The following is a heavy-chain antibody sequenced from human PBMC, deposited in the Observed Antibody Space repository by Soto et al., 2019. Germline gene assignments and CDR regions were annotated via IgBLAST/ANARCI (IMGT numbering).Heavy chain of an antibody. V-gene: IGHV1-69*12. J-gene: IGHJ5*02. CDR3: ARERYDFWSGPPNWFDP. CDR2: IIPIFGTA. CDR1: GGTFSSYA. D-gene: IGHD3-3*01. Sequence: QVQLVQSGAEVKKPGSSVKVSCKASGGTFSSYAISWVRQAPGQGLEWMGGIIPIFGTANYAQKFQGRVTITAEESTSTAYMELSSMRSEDTAVYYCARERYDFWSGPPNWFDPWGQGTLVTVSS.